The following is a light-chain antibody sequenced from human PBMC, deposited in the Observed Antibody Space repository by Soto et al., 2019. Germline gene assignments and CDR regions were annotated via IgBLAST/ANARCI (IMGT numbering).Light chain of an antibody. CDR2: EVR. CDR1: MRDVGAYNL. J-gene: IGLJ1*01. V-gene: IGLV2-14*01. Sequence: QSALTQPASVSGSPGQSITISCAGTMRDVGAYNLVSWYQQHPGRAPQLIIYEVRNRPSGISFRFSGSKSGNTASLTISGLQAEDEADYYCRSYAGSDKFVFGTGTKLTVL. CDR3: RSYAGSDKFV.